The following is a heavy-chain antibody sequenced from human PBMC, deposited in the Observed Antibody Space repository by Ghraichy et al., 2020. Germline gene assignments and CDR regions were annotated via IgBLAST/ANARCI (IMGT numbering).Heavy chain of an antibody. Sequence: ASVKVSCKASGYPFTHYDLHWVRQPPGQGLEWMGLISPSDGSTDYAQKFQGRVTMTRDTSTSAVYMELSSLRSEDTAVFYCATRYSSFDYWGQGTLVTVSS. J-gene: IGHJ4*02. CDR1: GYPFTHYD. CDR3: ATRYSSFDY. V-gene: IGHV1-46*01. CDR2: ISPSDGST. D-gene: IGHD6-19*01.